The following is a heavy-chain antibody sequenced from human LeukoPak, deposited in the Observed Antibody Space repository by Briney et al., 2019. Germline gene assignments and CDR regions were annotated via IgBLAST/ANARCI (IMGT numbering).Heavy chain of an antibody. CDR2: INHSGST. CDR3: AREGRTSPSYHCTGGVCYTYNWFDP. Sequence: SETLSLTCAAYGGSFSGYYWSWIRQPPGKGLEWIGEINHSGSTNYNPSLKSRVTISVDTSKNQFSLKLSSVTAADTAVYYCAREGRTSPSYHCTGGVCYTYNWFDPWGQGTLVTVSS. J-gene: IGHJ5*02. D-gene: IGHD2-8*02. CDR1: GGSFSGYY. V-gene: IGHV4-34*01.